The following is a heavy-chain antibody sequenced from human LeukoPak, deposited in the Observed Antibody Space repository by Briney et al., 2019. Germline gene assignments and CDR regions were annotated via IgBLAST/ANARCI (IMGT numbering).Heavy chain of an antibody. CDR3: ARDRTWYLLGAFDI. D-gene: IGHD2-15*01. V-gene: IGHV1-2*02. CDR1: GYIFSDYY. Sequence: ASVKVSCKASGYIFSDYYMHWVRQAPGQGLEWLGWINPKSGAADYAQQFRGRVTMTRDTSINTDYMEMKRVTSDDTAVYYCARDRTWYLLGAFDIWGQGTMVTVSS. CDR2: INPKSGAA. J-gene: IGHJ3*02.